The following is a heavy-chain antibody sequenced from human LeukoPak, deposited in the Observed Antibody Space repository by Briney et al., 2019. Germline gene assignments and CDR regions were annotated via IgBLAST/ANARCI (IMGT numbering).Heavy chain of an antibody. V-gene: IGHV1-46*01. Sequence: ASVKVSCKASGYTFTSYYMHWVQQAPGQGLEWMGIINPSGGSTSYAQKFQGRVTMTRDTSTSTVYMELSSLRSEDTAVYYCARDAEWEPTDYWGQGTLVTVSS. J-gene: IGHJ4*02. CDR2: INPSGGST. D-gene: IGHD1-26*01. CDR1: GYTFTSYY. CDR3: ARDAEWEPTDY.